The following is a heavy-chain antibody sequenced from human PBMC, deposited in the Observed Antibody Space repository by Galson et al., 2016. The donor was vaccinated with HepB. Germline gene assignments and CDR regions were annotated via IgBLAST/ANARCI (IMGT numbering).Heavy chain of an antibody. Sequence: SLRLSCAASGFTFSNNGMSWVRQAPGEGLDWVSVIYSDGSTFYADSVKGRFTISRDNSKNTLYLQLNGLRAEDTAMYYCARSILRGVSAADYWGLGTLVTVSS. D-gene: IGHD3-10*01. CDR1: GFTFSNNG. CDR2: IYSDGST. V-gene: IGHV3-53*01. CDR3: ARSILRGVSAADY. J-gene: IGHJ4*02.